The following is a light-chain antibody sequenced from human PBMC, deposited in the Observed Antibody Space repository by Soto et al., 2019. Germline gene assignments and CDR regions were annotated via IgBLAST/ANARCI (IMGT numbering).Light chain of an antibody. CDR3: SSYTNTNTLV. Sequence: QSALIQPASVSGSPGQSITISCTGTTSDVGGYNHVSWFHQHPGKVPKLMIYDVNNRPSGVSNRFSGSKSGNTASLTISGLQAEDEADYYCSSYTNTNTLVFGGGTKLTVL. CDR2: DVN. CDR1: TSDVGGYNH. J-gene: IGLJ2*01. V-gene: IGLV2-14*01.